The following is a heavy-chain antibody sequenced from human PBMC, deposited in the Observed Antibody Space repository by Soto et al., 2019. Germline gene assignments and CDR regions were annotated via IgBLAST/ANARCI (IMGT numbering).Heavy chain of an antibody. Sequence: QLQLQESGPGLVKPSETLSLTCTVSGGSISSSSYYWGWIRQPPGKGLEGIGSIYYSGSTYYNQSLKSRVTISVETSKNQLPLNLSSVTAADTAVYYCARVTPRSIAAPHGCDYWGPGTLVTVSS. CDR2: IYYSGST. CDR3: ARVTPRSIAAPHGCDY. CDR1: GGSISSSSYY. V-gene: IGHV4-39*01. D-gene: IGHD6-6*01. J-gene: IGHJ4*02.